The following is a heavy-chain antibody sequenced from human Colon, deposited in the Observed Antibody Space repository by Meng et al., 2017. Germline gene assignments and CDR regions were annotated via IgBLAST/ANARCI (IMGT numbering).Heavy chain of an antibody. CDR2: IRSKSDNYAT. Sequence: GESLKISCAASGFTFSGSHMHWVRQVSGKGLEWVGHIRSKSDNYATAYAASVEGRFTISRDDSKNTAYLHMNSLKTEDTAVYYCSRQTESTHDFWGQGTRVTGSS. CDR1: GFTFSGSH. CDR3: SRQTESTHDF. V-gene: IGHV3-73*01. J-gene: IGHJ4*02.